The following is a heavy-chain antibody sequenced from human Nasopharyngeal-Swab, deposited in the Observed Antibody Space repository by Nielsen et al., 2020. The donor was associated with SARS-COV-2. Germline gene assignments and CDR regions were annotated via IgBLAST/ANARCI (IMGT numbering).Heavy chain of an antibody. CDR2: ISYDGSNK. J-gene: IGHJ6*04. Sequence: GGSLRLSCAASGFTFSSYGMHWVRQAPGKGLEWVAVISYDGSNKYYADSVKGRFTISRDNSENTLYLQMNSLRAEDTAVYYCAKSIVVVPAAIGAGVPDVWGKGTTVTVSS. CDR3: AKSIVVVPAAIGAGVPDV. CDR1: GFTFSSYG. D-gene: IGHD2-2*01. V-gene: IGHV3-30*18.